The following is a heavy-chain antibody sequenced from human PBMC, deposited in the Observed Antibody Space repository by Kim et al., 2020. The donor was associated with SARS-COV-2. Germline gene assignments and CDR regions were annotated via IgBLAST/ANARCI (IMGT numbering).Heavy chain of an antibody. J-gene: IGHJ6*04. CDR2: MNPNSGNT. CDR3: ARVAMGEYDYYGMDA. D-gene: IGHD3-16*01. V-gene: IGHV1-8*01. Sequence: ASVKVSCKASGYTFTSSDINWVLQATGQGLEWMGWMNPNSGNTGYAQKFQGRVTMTRNTSISTAYMELSSLRSEDTAVYYCARVAMGEYDYYGMDAWGEGTTVAVSS. CDR1: GYTFTSSD.